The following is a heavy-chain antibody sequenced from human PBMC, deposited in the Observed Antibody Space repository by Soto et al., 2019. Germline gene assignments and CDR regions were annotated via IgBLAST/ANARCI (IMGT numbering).Heavy chain of an antibody. CDR2: IYNSGST. V-gene: IGHV4-59*01. CDR3: AAPPRY. CDR1: GSSMSSYY. Sequence: SETLSLTCTVSGSSMSSYYWNWIRQPPGKGLEWIGYIYNSGSTNYNPSLKSRVTISVDTSKNQFSLKMTSVTAADAAVYYCAAPPRYWGQGTLVTV. D-gene: IGHD6-6*01. J-gene: IGHJ4*02.